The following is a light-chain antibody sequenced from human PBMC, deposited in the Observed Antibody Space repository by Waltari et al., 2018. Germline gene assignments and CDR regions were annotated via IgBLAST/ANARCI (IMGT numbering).Light chain of an antibody. CDR1: QSVAKY. CDR2: HAS. CDR3: QKYVNLPAT. J-gene: IGKJ1*01. Sequence: ELVLTPSPGRLSLSPGERATLSCKASQSVAKYLAWYQQKPGQAPRLLIYHASIRATGIPDRFSGSGYGTDFSLTISRLEPEDFAVYFCQKYVNLPATFGQGTTVEV. V-gene: IGKV3-20*01.